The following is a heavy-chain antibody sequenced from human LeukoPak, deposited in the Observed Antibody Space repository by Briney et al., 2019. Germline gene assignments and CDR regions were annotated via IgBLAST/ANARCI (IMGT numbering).Heavy chain of an antibody. Sequence: GGSLRLSCAGSGFTLSNSWMGWVRQAPGKGLEWVSVIYSGGSTYYADSVKGRFTISRHNSKNTLYLQMNSLRAEDTAVYYCARVSGVVPAAIDWFDPWGQGTLVTVSS. CDR1: GFTLSNSW. CDR3: ARVSGVVPAAIDWFDP. J-gene: IGHJ5*02. D-gene: IGHD2-2*01. V-gene: IGHV3-53*04. CDR2: IYSGGST.